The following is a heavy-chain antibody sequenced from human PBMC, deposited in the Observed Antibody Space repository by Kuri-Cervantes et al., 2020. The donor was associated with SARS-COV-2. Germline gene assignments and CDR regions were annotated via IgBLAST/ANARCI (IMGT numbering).Heavy chain of an antibody. J-gene: IGHJ6*03. CDR2: ISYDGSNK. CDR1: GFTFSSYA. CDR3: AREKLAGYYYYYMDV. D-gene: IGHD1-1*01. V-gene: IGHV3-30-3*01. Sequence: GESLKISCAASGFTFSSYAMHWVRQAPGKGLEWVAVISYDGSNKYYADSVKGRFTISRDNSKNMLYLQMNSLRAEDTAVYYCAREKLAGYYYYYMDVWGKGTTVTVSS.